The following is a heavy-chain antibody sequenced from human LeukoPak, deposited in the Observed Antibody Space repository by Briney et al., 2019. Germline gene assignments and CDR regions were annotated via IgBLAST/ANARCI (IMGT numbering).Heavy chain of an antibody. V-gene: IGHV3-74*01. CDR1: GFTFSSYS. D-gene: IGHD4-17*01. CDR2: ISSDGSDT. J-gene: IGHJ4*02. Sequence: GGSLRLSCTASGFTFSSYSMNWVRQAPGKGLEWVSRISSDGSDTTYADSVKGRFTISRDNAKKMLYLQMNGLRVDDTAVYYCTRAPYHGDYVSWAWGQGTLVTVSA. CDR3: TRAPYHGDYVSWA.